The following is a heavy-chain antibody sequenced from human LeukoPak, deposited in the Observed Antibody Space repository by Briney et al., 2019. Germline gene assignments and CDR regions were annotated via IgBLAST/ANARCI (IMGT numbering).Heavy chain of an antibody. Sequence: GGSLRLSCAASGFTFSSYAMSWVRQAPGKGLEWVSAISGSGDDTEYADSVKGRFTISRDNSKNTLYLQMNSLRVEDTAVYYCAKCTTTCYANAFHIWSQGTMVTVSS. CDR2: ISGSGDDT. CDR3: AKCTTTCYANAFHI. V-gene: IGHV3-23*01. CDR1: GFTFSSYA. D-gene: IGHD2-2*01. J-gene: IGHJ3*02.